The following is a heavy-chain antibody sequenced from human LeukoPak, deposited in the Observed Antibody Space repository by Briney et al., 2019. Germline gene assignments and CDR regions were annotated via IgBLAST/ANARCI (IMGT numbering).Heavy chain of an antibody. Sequence: SVKVSCKASGGTYSSYTISWVRQAPGQGLEWMGRIIPILGIANYAQKFQGRVTLTVDKSTSTAYMELSSLRSEDTAVYYCARNHYYDSSLGYYFDYWGQGTLVTVSS. D-gene: IGHD3-22*01. CDR2: IIPILGIA. CDR3: ARNHYYDSSLGYYFDY. CDR1: GGTYSSYT. J-gene: IGHJ4*02. V-gene: IGHV1-69*02.